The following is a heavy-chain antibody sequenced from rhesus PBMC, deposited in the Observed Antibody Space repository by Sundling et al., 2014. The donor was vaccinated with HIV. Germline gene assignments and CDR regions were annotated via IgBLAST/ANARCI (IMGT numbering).Heavy chain of an antibody. CDR1: TASISSYW. Sequence: QVHLQESGPGLVKPSETLSLTCTVSTASISSYWWSWIRQPPGKGLEWITYIFRTAGSTYYNPSLKSRVTILTDTSKNQFSLKLTSVTAADTAVYYCASDSSGWHHRFDYWGQGVLVTVSS. V-gene: IGHV4-80*01. D-gene: IGHD2-21*01. CDR3: ASDSSGWHHRFDY. J-gene: IGHJ4*01. CDR2: IFRTAGST.